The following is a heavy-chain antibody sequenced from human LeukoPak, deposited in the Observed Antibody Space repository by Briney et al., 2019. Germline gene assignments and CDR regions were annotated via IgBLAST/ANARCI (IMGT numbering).Heavy chain of an antibody. D-gene: IGHD6-19*01. Sequence: YSXXXYWIGWVRQLPGKGLEGMGIIYPGDSDTIYSPSFQGQVTISADKSISTAYLQWSSLKASDTAMYYCAARGTYSSGWNQIDYWGQGTLVTVSS. J-gene: IGHJ4*02. CDR1: YSXXXYW. CDR3: AARGTYSSGWNQIDY. V-gene: IGHV5-51*01. CDR2: IYPGDSDT.